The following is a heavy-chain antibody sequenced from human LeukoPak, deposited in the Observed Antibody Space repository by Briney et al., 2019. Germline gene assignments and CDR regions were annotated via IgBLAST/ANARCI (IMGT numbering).Heavy chain of an antibody. CDR1: GYTFTHYY. D-gene: IGHD1-14*01. CDR3: ARRGDRGNHADY. V-gene: IGHV1-46*01. Sequence: ASVRVSYKASGYTFTHYYMRWVRQAPGQGREWMGRINPSSGSTAYAQKFQDRLTLTRDMSASTLYMELSSLGSEDTAVYYCARRGDRGNHADYWGQGTLVTVSS. CDR2: INPSSGST. J-gene: IGHJ4*02.